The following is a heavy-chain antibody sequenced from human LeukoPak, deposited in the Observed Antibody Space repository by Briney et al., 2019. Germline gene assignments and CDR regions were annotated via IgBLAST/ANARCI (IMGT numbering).Heavy chain of an antibody. D-gene: IGHD3-22*01. J-gene: IGHJ4*02. Sequence: SETLSLTCTVSGGSISSSSYYWGWIRQPPGKGLERIGSIYYSGSTYYNPSLKSRVTISVDTSKNQFSLKLSSVTAADTAVYYCARGSGYYHSSGYYYLFDYWGQGTLVTVSS. CDR2: IYYSGST. CDR1: GGSISSSSYY. V-gene: IGHV4-39*01. CDR3: ARGSGYYHSSGYYYLFDY.